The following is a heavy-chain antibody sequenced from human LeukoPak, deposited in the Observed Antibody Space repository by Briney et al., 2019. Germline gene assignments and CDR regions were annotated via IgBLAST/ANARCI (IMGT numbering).Heavy chain of an antibody. CDR1: GFTFSTYG. V-gene: IGHV3-23*01. CDR2: ISGSAATT. CDR3: ATESRVVVTAMNTLSNFDY. J-gene: IGHJ4*02. D-gene: IGHD2-21*02. Sequence: PGGSLRLSCAASGFTFSTYGMTWVRQAPGKGLEWVSAISGSAATTFYADSVKGRFTISRDNSKNTLYLQMNSLRAEDTAVYYCATESRVVVTAMNTLSNFDYWGQGTLVTVSS.